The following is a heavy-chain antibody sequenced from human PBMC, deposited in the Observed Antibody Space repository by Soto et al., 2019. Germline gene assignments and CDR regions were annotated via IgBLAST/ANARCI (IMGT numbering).Heavy chain of an antibody. D-gene: IGHD7-27*01. V-gene: IGHV3-30*18. Sequence: QVQLVESGGGVVQPGRSLRLSCAASGFTFSSYGMHWVRQAPGTGLEWVAVISYDGSNKYYADSVKGRFTISRDNSKNTLYLQMNSLRAEDTAVYYCAKGTGASYGMDVWGQGTTVTVSS. CDR2: ISYDGSNK. J-gene: IGHJ6*02. CDR1: GFTFSSYG. CDR3: AKGTGASYGMDV.